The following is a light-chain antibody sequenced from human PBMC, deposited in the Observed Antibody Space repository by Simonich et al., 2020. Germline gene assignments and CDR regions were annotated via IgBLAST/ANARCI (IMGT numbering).Light chain of an antibody. V-gene: IGKV1-5*03. CDR2: KAS. J-gene: IGKJ2*01. CDR1: QSISSW. Sequence: DLQMTQSPSTLSASVGDRVTLTCRASQSISSWLAWYQQKPGKAPKLLIYKASSLESGVPSRFSGSGSGTEFTLTISSLQPDDFATYYCQQYNSYHTFGQGTKLEIK. CDR3: QQYNSYHT.